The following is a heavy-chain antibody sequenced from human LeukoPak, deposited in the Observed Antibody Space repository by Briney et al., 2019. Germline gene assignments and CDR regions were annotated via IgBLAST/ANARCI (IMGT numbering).Heavy chain of an antibody. CDR1: GYTFSGSY. V-gene: IGHV1-46*01. J-gene: IGHJ5*02. CDR2: IDPSGAST. D-gene: IGHD1-26*01. Sequence: ASVKVSCKASGYTFSGSYIHWVRQAPGQGLEWMGLIDPSGASTSYAQNFQGRVTMTRDTSTSTVYMELSSLRSEDTAVYYCARAQSGSYLGNWFDPWGQGTLVTVSS. CDR3: ARAQSGSYLGNWFDP.